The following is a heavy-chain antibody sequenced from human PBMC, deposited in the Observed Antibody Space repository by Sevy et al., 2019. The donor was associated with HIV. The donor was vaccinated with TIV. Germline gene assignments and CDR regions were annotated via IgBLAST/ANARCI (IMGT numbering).Heavy chain of an antibody. Sequence: GGSLRLSCTASGFTFSTYAMSWVRQAPGKGLEWVSGISGSASTTYYGGAAYYADSVKGRFTITRDNAKNTLYLEMNSLRDEDSAVFACARGLLARPRGDYWYFDLWGRGTLVTVSS. V-gene: IGHV3-23*01. CDR1: GFTFSTYA. J-gene: IGHJ2*01. D-gene: IGHD6-6*01. CDR3: ARGLLARPRGDYWYFDL. CDR2: ISGSASTTYYGGAA.